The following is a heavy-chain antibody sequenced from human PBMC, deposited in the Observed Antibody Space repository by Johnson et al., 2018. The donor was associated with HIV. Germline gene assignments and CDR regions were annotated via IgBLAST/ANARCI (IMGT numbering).Heavy chain of an antibody. J-gene: IGHJ3*02. V-gene: IGHV3-66*02. CDR1: GLIVSSSY. Sequence: VQLVESGGGLVQPGRSLRLSCAASGLIVSSSYMTWVRQGPGKGLEWVSVIYSGGSTYYADSVKGRFTISRDNSKNTLYLQMNSLRAEDTAVYYCARDLSRGGIAARLGAFDIWGQGTMVTVSS. D-gene: IGHD6-6*01. CDR3: ARDLSRGGIAARLGAFDI. CDR2: IYSGGST.